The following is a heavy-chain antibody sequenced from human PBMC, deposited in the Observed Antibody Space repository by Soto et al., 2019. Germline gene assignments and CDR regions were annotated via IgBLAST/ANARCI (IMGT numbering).Heavy chain of an antibody. CDR1: GFTFDDYA. J-gene: IGHJ4*02. CDR2: ISWNSGSI. D-gene: IGHD1-1*01. V-gene: IGHV3-9*01. Sequence: HPGGSLRLSCAASGFTFDDYAMHWVRQAPGKGLEWVSGISWNSGSIGYADSVKGRFTISRDNAKNSLYLQMNSLRAEDTALYYCAKDYESTGTNMYDYWGQGTLVTVSS. CDR3: AKDYESTGTNMYDY.